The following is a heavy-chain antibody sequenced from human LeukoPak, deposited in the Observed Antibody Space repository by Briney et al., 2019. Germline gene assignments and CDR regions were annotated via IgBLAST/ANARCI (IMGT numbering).Heavy chain of an antibody. D-gene: IGHD6-19*01. J-gene: IGHJ4*02. V-gene: IGHV4-59*01. CDR2: VYYAGIT. CDR3: ARQGYKSGWYPTFDF. Sequence: SETLSLTCTVSGDSIGTYYWSWIRRPPGKGLEWIGHVYYAGITDYNPSLQSRFTISVDPSRNQLSLKLNSVTAADTAVYYCARQGYKSGWYPTFDFWGPGTQVIVSS. CDR1: GDSIGTYY.